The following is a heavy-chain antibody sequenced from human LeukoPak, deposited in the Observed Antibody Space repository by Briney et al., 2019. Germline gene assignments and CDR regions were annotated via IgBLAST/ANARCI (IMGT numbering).Heavy chain of an antibody. CDR3: AIMHGYYDGSGYWVQ. CDR1: GFTFGSYG. D-gene: IGHD3-22*01. J-gene: IGHJ1*01. Sequence: GGSLRLSCAASGFTFGSYGMSGVGQAPGKGREGVSFITPNADRTSYADSVEGRFTISRDNPRNTLYMQMNSLRDEDTAVYYCAIMHGYYDGSGYWVQWGQGTLVTVSS. CDR2: ITPNADRT. V-gene: IGHV3-23*01.